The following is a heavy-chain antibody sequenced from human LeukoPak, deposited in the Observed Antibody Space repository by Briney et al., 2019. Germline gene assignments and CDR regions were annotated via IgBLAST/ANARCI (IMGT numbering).Heavy chain of an antibody. J-gene: IGHJ4*02. V-gene: IGHV2-5*01. Sequence: SGPTLVNPTQTLTLTCTFSGFSLSTSGVGVGWIRQPPGKALEWLALIYWNDDKRYSPSLKSRLTITKDTSKNQVVLTMTNMDPVDTATYYRAHSLIDYDFWSGYYTSPFDYWGQGTLVTVSS. D-gene: IGHD3-3*01. CDR3: AHSLIDYDFWSGYYTSPFDY. CDR2: IYWNDDK. CDR1: GFSLSTSGVG.